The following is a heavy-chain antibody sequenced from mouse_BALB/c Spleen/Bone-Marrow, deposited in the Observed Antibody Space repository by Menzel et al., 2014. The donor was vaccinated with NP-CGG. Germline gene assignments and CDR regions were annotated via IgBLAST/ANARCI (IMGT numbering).Heavy chain of an antibody. CDR2: IYPSTGYT. D-gene: IGHD2-4*01. V-gene: IGHV1-7*01. Sequence: LVESGAELAKPGASVKMSCKASGYTFTSYWMHWVKQRPGQGLEWIGYIYPSTGYTEHNQKFKDKAIMTADKSSSTAYMQLSSPTSEDSAVYYCARDDYAYWGQGTLVTVSA. J-gene: IGHJ3*01. CDR1: GYTFTSYW. CDR3: ARDDYAY.